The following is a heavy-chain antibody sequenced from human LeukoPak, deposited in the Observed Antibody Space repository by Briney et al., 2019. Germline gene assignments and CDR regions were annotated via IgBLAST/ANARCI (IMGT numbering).Heavy chain of an antibody. Sequence: ASVKVSCKASGYTFTSYDINWVRQATGQGLEWMGWMNPNSGNTGYAQKFQGRVTITRNTSISTAYMELSSLRSEDTAVYYCARGAYYYDSSRYYLTDYWGQGTLVTVSS. CDR2: MNPNSGNT. CDR1: GYTFTSYD. V-gene: IGHV1-8*01. CDR3: ARGAYYYDSSRYYLTDY. J-gene: IGHJ4*02. D-gene: IGHD3-22*01.